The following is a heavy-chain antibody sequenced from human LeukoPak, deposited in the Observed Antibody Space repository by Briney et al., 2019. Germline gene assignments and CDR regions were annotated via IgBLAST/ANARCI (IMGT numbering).Heavy chain of an antibody. CDR2: IFNGDGT. CDR3: ARHGSITMVRGKRRYYYMDV. J-gene: IGHJ6*03. Sequence: GGVLRLSCAASGFTVSSNYMSWVGRAPGRGLEWVSVIFNGDGTYYADSVRGRFTISRDNSKNTLYLQMNSLRAEDTAVYYCARHGSITMVRGKRRYYYMDVWGKGTTVTISS. CDR1: GFTVSSNY. V-gene: IGHV3-53*01. D-gene: IGHD3-10*01.